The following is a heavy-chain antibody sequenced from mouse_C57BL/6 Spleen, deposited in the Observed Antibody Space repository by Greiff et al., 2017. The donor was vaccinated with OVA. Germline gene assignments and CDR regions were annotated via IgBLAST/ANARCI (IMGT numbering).Heavy chain of an antibody. J-gene: IGHJ4*01. D-gene: IGHD1-1*01. CDR3: ARTVGATGMDY. Sequence: VQLQQPGAELVRPGSSVKLSCKASGYTFTSYWMDWVKQRPGQGLEWIGNIYPSDSETHYNQKFKDKATLTVDKSSSTAYMQLSSLTSEDSAVYYCARTVGATGMDYWGQGTSVTVSS. CDR2: IYPSDSET. CDR1: GYTFTSYW. V-gene: IGHV1-61*01.